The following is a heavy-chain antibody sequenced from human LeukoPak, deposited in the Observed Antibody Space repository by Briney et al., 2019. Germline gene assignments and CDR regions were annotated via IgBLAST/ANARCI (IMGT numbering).Heavy chain of an antibody. CDR1: GFNFSPYA. CDR3: ATLRDIVVVATTPTDV. V-gene: IGHV3-30*10. Sequence: GGSLRLSCVASGFNFSPYAVHWVRHAPGKGLEWVAIISNDGTTESYTDSVKGRFTISRDNFKNTLYLQMNGLRLEDTAVYYCATLRDIVVVATTPTDVWGKGTTVIVSS. CDR2: ISNDGTTE. J-gene: IGHJ6*04. D-gene: IGHD2-2*01.